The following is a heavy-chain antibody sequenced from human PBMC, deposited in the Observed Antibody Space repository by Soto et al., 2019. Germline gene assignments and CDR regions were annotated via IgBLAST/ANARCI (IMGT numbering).Heavy chain of an antibody. Sequence: SETLSLTCTVSGDSIKSYYWNWIRQPPGKGLEWFGYVYHSGTTNYNPSLNSRVTISADTSKDQFSLRLTSVTSADTAVYYCASQSEGFDAWGQGVLVTVS. V-gene: IGHV4-59*01. J-gene: IGHJ5*02. CDR2: VYHSGTT. CDR3: ASQSEGFDA. CDR1: GDSIKSYY.